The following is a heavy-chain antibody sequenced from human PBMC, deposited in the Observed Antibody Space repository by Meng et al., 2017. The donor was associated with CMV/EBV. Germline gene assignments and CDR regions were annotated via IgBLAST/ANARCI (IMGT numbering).Heavy chain of an antibody. CDR3: ARGEPSWELLTGYYYYGMDV. V-gene: IGHV1-18*01. CDR1: GYTFTSYG. Sequence: GESLKISCKASGYTFTSYGISWVRQAPGQGLEWMGWISAYNGNTNYAQKLQGRFTMTTDTPTSTAYMELRSLRSDDTAVYYCARGEPSWELLTGYYYYGMDVWGQGTTVTVSS. J-gene: IGHJ6*02. CDR2: ISAYNGNT. D-gene: IGHD1-26*01.